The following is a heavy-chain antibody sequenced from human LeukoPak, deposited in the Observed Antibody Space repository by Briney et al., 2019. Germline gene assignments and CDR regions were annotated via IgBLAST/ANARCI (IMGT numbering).Heavy chain of an antibody. CDR1: GGSFSGYY. V-gene: IGHV4-4*07. CDR2: IYTSGST. Sequence: SETLSLTCAVYGGSFSGYYWSWIRQPAGKGLEWIGRIYTSGSTNYNPSLKSRVTISVDTSKNQFSLKLSSVTAADTAVYYCARERASWFDPWGQGTLVTVSS. CDR3: ARERASWFDP. J-gene: IGHJ5*02.